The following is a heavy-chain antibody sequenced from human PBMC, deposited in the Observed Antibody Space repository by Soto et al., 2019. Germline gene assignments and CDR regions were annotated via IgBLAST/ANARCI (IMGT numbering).Heavy chain of an antibody. D-gene: IGHD2-2*01. CDR3: ARSCSSTSCYPRVIDAFDI. Sequence: EVQLVESGGGLVQPGGSLRLSCAASGFAFISYSMNWVRQAPGKGLEWVSYISSSSSTIYYTDSVKGRFTISRDNAKNSLYLQMNSLRDEDTAVYYCARSCSSTSCYPRVIDAFDIWGQGTMVTVSS. V-gene: IGHV3-48*02. J-gene: IGHJ3*02. CDR2: ISSSSSTI. CDR1: GFAFISYS.